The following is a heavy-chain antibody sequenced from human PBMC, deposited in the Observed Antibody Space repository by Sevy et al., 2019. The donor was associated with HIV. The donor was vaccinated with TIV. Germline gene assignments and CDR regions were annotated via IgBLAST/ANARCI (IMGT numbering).Heavy chain of an antibody. Sequence: GGSLRLSCTTSGFTLGDYAMSWVRQAPGKGLEWVAVISYDGRNTKYKADSVKGRFTISRDNSKNTLYLQMNSLRAEDTAIYYCARDRGEILSSAFDYWGQGTLVTVSS. CDR2: ISYDGRNTK. J-gene: IGHJ4*02. V-gene: IGHV3-30*04. CDR1: GFTLGDYA. D-gene: IGHD3-16*01. CDR3: ARDRGEILSSAFDY.